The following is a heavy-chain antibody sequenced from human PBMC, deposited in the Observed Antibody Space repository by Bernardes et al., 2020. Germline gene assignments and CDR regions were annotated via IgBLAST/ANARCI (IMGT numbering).Heavy chain of an antibody. V-gene: IGHV1-8*01. CDR3: ARGRKSTITIFGVAPIYYYGMDV. J-gene: IGHJ6*02. Sequence: ASVKVSCKASGYTFTSYDINWVRQATGQGLEWMGWMNPNSGNTGYAQKFQGRVTMTRNTSISTAYMELSSLRSEDTAVYYCARGRKSTITIFGVAPIYYYGMDVWGQGTTVTVSS. D-gene: IGHD3-3*01. CDR1: GYTFTSYD. CDR2: MNPNSGNT.